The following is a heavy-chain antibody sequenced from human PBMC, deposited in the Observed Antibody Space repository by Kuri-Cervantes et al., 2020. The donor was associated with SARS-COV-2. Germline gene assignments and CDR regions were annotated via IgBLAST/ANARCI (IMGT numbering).Heavy chain of an antibody. D-gene: IGHD1-7*01. CDR2: INHSGST. CDR1: GGSFSGYY. Sequence: SETLSLTCAVYGGSFSGYYWSWIRQPPGKGLEWIGEINHSGSTNYNPSLRSRVTISVDTSKNQCSLKLGSVTAADTAVYYCARGANWNYVHNWFDPWGQGTLVTVSS. CDR3: ARGANWNYVHNWFDP. J-gene: IGHJ5*02. V-gene: IGHV4-34*01.